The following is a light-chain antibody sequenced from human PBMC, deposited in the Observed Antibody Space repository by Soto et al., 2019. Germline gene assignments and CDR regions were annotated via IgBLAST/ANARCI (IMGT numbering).Light chain of an antibody. Sequence: QSALTQPASVSGSPGRSITISCTGTNSDVGGYNYVSWYQQHPGKAPKLIIYEVNNRPSGVSNRFSGSKSGNTASLIIFGLQTEDEANYYCKSYTSSRTLVFGTGTKVTVL. V-gene: IGLV2-14*01. CDR1: NSDVGGYNY. J-gene: IGLJ1*01. CDR3: KSYTSSRTLV. CDR2: EVN.